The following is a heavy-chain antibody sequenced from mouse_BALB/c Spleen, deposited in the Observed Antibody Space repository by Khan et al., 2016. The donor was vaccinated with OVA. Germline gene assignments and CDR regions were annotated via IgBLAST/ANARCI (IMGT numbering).Heavy chain of an antibody. CDR3: AKLSVFYFDF. J-gene: IGHJ2*01. CDR1: GFSLTSDG. CDR2: IWGDGST. Sequence: QVQLKESGPGLVAPSQSLSITCTVSGFSLTSDGVSWVRQPPGQGLEWLGVIWGDGSTNYHSALRSRLSIRKDNSKSKVFLKLNSLQSDDTATYYCAKLSVFYFDFWGQGTTLTVSS. V-gene: IGHV2-3*01.